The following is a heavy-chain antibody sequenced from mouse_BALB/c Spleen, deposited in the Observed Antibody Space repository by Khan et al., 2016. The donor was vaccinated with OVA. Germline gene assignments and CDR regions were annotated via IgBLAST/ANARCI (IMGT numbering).Heavy chain of an antibody. CDR1: GYTFTNYI. V-gene: IGHV1S136*01. CDR3: ARDYRRSFWFAY. D-gene: IGHD2-13*01. Sequence: VQLKQSGPELVKPGASVKMSCKASGYTFTNYIIHWVKQKPGQGLEWIGYINPYNDGSKYNEKFKGKATLTSDKSSSTAYMELSGLTSADSAVYYFARDYRRSFWFAYWGQGTLVTVSA. J-gene: IGHJ3*01. CDR2: INPYNDGS.